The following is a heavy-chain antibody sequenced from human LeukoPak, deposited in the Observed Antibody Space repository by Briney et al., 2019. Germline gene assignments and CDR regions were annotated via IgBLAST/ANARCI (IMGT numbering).Heavy chain of an antibody. V-gene: IGHV1-2*06. CDR3: ARVVHGYCSSTSCYSSGAFDY. Sequence: ASVKVSCKASGYTFTGYYMHWVRQAPGQGLEWMGRINPNSGGTNYAQKFQGRVTMTRDTSISTAYMELSRLRSEDTAVYYCARVVHGYCSSTSCYSSGAFDYWGQGTLVTVSS. CDR1: GYTFTGYY. D-gene: IGHD2-2*02. J-gene: IGHJ4*02. CDR2: INPNSGGT.